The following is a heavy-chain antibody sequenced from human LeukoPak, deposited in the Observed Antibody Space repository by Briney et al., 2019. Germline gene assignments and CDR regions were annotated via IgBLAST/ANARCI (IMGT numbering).Heavy chain of an antibody. J-gene: IGHJ6*02. CDR1: GYTFTNYY. CDR2: INPSGGST. Sequence: ASVKVSCKSSGYTFTNYYMHWVRQAPGQGLEWMGIINPSGGSTSYAQKFQGRVTMTRDTSTSTVYMELSSLRSEDTAVYYCARPQYGSGSYYNTHFYYGMDVWGQGTTVTVSS. CDR3: ARPQYGSGSYYNTHFYYGMDV. V-gene: IGHV1-46*01. D-gene: IGHD3-10*01.